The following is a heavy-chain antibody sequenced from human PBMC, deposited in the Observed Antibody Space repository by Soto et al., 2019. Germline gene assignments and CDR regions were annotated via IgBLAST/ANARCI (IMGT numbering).Heavy chain of an antibody. CDR2: ISSSSSYI. CDR1: GFTFSSYS. D-gene: IGHD6-6*01. Sequence: PGGSLRLSCAASGFTFSSYSMNWVRQAPGKGLEWVSSISSSSSYIYYADSVKGRFTISRDNAKNSLYLQMNSLRAEDTAVYYCARDRYSSSFSAPFDYWGQGTLVTVSS. V-gene: IGHV3-21*01. J-gene: IGHJ4*02. CDR3: ARDRYSSSFSAPFDY.